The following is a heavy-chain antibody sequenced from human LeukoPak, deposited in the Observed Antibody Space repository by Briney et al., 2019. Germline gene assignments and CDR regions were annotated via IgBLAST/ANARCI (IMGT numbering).Heavy chain of an antibody. CDR1: GLTFGDYG. J-gene: IGHJ3*02. D-gene: IGHD3-22*01. V-gene: IGHV3-30*18. CDR3: AKDLAYYDSSGDYYPAFDI. Sequence: PGGSLRLSCAVSGLTFGDYGMHWVRQAPGKGLEWLAVLSYDGTNKYYADSVKGRFTISRDNSENTLYLQMNSLRAEDTAIYYCAKDLAYYDSSGDYYPAFDIWGQGTMVTVSS. CDR2: LSYDGTNK.